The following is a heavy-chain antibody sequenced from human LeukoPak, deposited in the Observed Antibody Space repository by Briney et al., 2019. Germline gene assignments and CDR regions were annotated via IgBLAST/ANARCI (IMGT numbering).Heavy chain of an antibody. CDR3: ARDAQNDFWSGSYYYYGMDV. CDR2: ISYDGSNK. Sequence: GRSLRLSCAASGFTFSSYAMHWVRQAPGKGLEWVAVISYDGSNKYYADSVKGRFTISRDNSKNTLYLQMNSLRAEDTAVYYCARDAQNDFWSGSYYYYGMDVWGQGPRSPSP. CDR1: GFTFSSYA. D-gene: IGHD3-3*01. V-gene: IGHV3-30-3*01. J-gene: IGHJ6*02.